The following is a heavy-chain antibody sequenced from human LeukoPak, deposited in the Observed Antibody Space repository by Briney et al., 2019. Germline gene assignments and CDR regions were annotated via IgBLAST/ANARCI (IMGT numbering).Heavy chain of an antibody. CDR2: ISGSGGST. CDR3: ARASDYGGPQGPYFDY. J-gene: IGHJ4*02. D-gene: IGHD4-23*01. Sequence: PGGSLRLSCAASGFTFSSYAMSWVRQAPGKGLEWVSAISGSGGSTYYADSVKGRFTISRDNSKNTLYLQMSSLRAEDTAVYYCARASDYGGPQGPYFDYWGQGTLDTVSS. CDR1: GFTFSSYA. V-gene: IGHV3-23*01.